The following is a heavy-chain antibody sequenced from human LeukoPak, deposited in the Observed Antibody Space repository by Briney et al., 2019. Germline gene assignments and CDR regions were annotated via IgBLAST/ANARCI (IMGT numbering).Heavy chain of an antibody. J-gene: IGHJ3*02. CDR3: ARDFSPVAWGEQDAFDI. CDR1: GGSISSSSYY. Sequence: SETLSLTCTVSGGSISSSSYYWGWIRQPPGKGLEWIGSIYYTGSTHYNPSLKSRVTISVDTSKNHFSLKLSSVTAADTAVYYCARDFSPVAWGEQDAFDIWGQGTMVTVSS. D-gene: IGHD7-27*01. CDR2: IYYTGST. V-gene: IGHV4-39*07.